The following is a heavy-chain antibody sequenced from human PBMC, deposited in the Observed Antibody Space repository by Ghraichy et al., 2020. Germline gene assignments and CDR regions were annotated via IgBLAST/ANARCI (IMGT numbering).Heavy chain of an antibody. CDR1: GFTISSNY. CDR2: IYSGGST. Sequence: LSLTCAASGFTISSNYMSWVRQAPGKGLEWVSVIYSGGSTYYAGSVKGRFTISRDNSKNSLYLQMNSLRAEDTAVYYCARDRSPFGAGVLDYYYYGMDVWGQGTTVTVSS. J-gene: IGHJ6*02. CDR3: ARDRSPFGAGVLDYYYYGMDV. D-gene: IGHD4/OR15-4a*01. V-gene: IGHV3-66*02.